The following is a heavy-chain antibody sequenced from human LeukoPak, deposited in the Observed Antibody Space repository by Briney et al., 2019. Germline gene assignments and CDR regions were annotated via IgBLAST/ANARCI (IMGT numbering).Heavy chain of an antibody. D-gene: IGHD3-3*01. J-gene: IGHJ4*02. CDR1: GFTFSSYA. CDR2: ISGSGGST. V-gene: IGHV3-23*01. Sequence: GGSLRLSCAASGFTFSSYAMSWVRQAPGKGLEWVSAISGSGGSTYYADSVKGRFTISRDNSKNTLYLQMNSLRAEDTAVYHCAKVLGYDFWSGYFLDYWGQGTLVTVSS. CDR3: AKVLGYDFWSGYFLDY.